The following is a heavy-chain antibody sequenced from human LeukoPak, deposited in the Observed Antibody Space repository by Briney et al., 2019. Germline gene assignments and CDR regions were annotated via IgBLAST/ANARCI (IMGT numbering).Heavy chain of an antibody. CDR3: ARGNSSGWYVDWFDP. CDR1: GYTFTSYG. V-gene: IGHV1-18*01. D-gene: IGHD6-19*01. Sequence: ASVTVSCKASGYTFTSYGISWVRQAPGQGLEWMGWISAYNGNTNYAQKLQGRVTMTTDTSTSTAYMELRSLRSDDTAVYYCARGNSSGWYVDWFDPWGQGTLVTVSS. J-gene: IGHJ5*02. CDR2: ISAYNGNT.